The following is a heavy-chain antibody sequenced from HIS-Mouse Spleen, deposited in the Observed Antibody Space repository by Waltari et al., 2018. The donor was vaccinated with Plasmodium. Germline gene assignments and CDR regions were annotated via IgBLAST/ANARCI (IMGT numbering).Heavy chain of an antibody. CDR2: RSYDGSNK. Sequence: QVQLVESGGGVVKPGRSLRLSCAASGLTLSTSHMPWVSQAPGKGLEWVAVRSYDGSNKYYADSVKGRFTISRDNSKNTVYLQMNSLRAEDTAVYYCAREDGGGIVATITRVADWFDPWGQGTLVTVSS. CDR1: GLTLSTSH. D-gene: IGHD5-12*01. J-gene: IGHJ5*02. V-gene: IGHV3-30-3*01. CDR3: AREDGGGIVATITRVADWFDP.